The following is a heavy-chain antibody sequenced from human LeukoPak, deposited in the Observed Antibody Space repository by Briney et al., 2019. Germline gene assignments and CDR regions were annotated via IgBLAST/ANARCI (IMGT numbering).Heavy chain of an antibody. J-gene: IGHJ4*02. CDR1: GFTFSSYA. CDR2: ISASGGST. CDR3: AKEGSSGWYSFFDY. V-gene: IGHV3-23*01. Sequence: PGGSLRLSCAAAGFTFSSYAMSWVRQAPGKGLEWVSAISASGGSTYYADSVKGRFTISRDKSKDTLYLQMTSLRAEDTAVYYCAKEGSSGWYSFFDYWGSGTLVPVSS. D-gene: IGHD6-19*01.